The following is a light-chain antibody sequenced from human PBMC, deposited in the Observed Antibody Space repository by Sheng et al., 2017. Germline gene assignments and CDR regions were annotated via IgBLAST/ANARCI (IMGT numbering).Light chain of an antibody. Sequence: QSVLTQPPSASGTPGQRIIISCSGSGSNIGSNSVYWYQQLPGAAPKLLFYTPQRPSGVPDRFSDSRSGTSASLAISGLRSDDEADYYCAAWDDSLRNWVFGGGTKLTVL. CDR2: TP. CDR3: AAWDDSLRNWV. J-gene: IGLJ3*02. CDR1: GSNIGSNS. V-gene: IGLV1-47*01.